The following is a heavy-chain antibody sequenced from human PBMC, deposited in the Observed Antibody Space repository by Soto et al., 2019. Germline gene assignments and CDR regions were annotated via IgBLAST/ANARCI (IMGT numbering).Heavy chain of an antibody. V-gene: IGHV3-11*05. J-gene: IGHJ4*02. Sequence: QVQVVESGGGLVKPGGSLRLSCAASGFTFSDYYMNWIRQAPGKGLEWVSYISSSSDYTKYADSVKGRFTISRDNAKXSXXLXXNXXXXXXXXXXXXXXGGVRGTTSRGQVYNWGQGTLVTVSS. CDR2: ISSSSDYT. CDR3: XXGGVRGTTSRGQVYN. D-gene: IGHD1-7*01. CDR1: GFTFSDYY.